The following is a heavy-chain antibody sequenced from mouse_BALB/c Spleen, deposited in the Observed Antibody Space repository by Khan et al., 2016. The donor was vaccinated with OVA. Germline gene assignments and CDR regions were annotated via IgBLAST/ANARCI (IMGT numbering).Heavy chain of an antibody. CDR3: ARNRESDYFDY. CDR2: IWAGGST. Sequence: MQLQESGPGLVAPSQSLSITCTVSGFSLTSYGIHWVRQPPGKGLEWLGIIWAGGSTNYNSALMSRLSISKDNSRSQVFLKMNSLQTDDTAMYFCARNRESDYFDYWGQGTTLTVSS. V-gene: IGHV2-9*02. J-gene: IGHJ2*01. CDR1: GFSLTSYG.